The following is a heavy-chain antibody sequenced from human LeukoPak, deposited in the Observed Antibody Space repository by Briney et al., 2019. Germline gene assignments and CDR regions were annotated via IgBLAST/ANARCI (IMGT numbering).Heavy chain of an antibody. Sequence: PGGSLRLSCRTSGFQFGEHAMAGVGQAPGKGRQGRGFIRSKLEGGTGEDAASVEGRFTFSRDDPMGIVYHKMNSLKTEDTAVYYCATGGNDSNNYAYPYWGQGTLVTVSS. CDR3: ATGGNDSNNYAYPY. V-gene: IGHV3-49*04. D-gene: IGHD4-11*01. CDR2: IRSKLEGGTG. CDR1: GFQFGEHA. J-gene: IGHJ4*02.